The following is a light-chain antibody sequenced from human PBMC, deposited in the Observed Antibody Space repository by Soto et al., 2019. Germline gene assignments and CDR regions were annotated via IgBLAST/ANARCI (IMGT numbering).Light chain of an antibody. CDR3: QHYSSYSRT. CDR1: QSISDS. V-gene: IGKV1-5*01. CDR2: DAS. Sequence: DIQMSQSPSTLSASVGDRVTIPCRASQSISDSLAWYQKKPGKAPKLLISDASTLERGVPSRFSGSGSGTEFTLTISSLQPDDFATYYCQHYSSYSRTFGQGTNVAIK. J-gene: IGKJ1*01.